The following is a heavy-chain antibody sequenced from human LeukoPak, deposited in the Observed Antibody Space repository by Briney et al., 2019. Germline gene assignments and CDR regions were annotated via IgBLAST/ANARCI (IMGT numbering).Heavy chain of an antibody. CDR3: ARRGAWSSGYQGTTYYMDV. J-gene: IGHJ6*03. D-gene: IGHD3-22*01. V-gene: IGHV3-7*01. Sequence: GGSLRLSCAASGFTSSSYWMSWVRQAPGKGLEWVANIKQDGSERYYVDSVKGRFTISRDNAKNSLYLQMNSLRAEDTAVYYCARRGAWSSGYQGTTYYMDVWGKGTTVTVSS. CDR2: IKQDGSER. CDR1: GFTSSSYW.